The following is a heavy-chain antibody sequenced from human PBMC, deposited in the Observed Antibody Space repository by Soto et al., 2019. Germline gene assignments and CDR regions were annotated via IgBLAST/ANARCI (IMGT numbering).Heavy chain of an antibody. CDR1: GDSISSRNW. J-gene: IGHJ4*02. V-gene: IGHV4-4*02. CDR3: ARRDDCSNGVCLMNYFDS. Sequence: SETLSLTCTVSGDSISSRNWWSWIRQSPERGLEWIGEISHSGTTKYNSSLKSRVAVSLDKSKMQFTLILTSVTAADTAVYYCARRDDCSNGVCLMNYFDSWGPGTLVTVSS. CDR2: ISHSGTT. D-gene: IGHD2-8*01.